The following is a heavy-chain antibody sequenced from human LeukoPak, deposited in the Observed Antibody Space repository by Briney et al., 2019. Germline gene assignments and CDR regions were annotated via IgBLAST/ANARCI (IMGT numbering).Heavy chain of an antibody. CDR3: ARHRRITMVREASNYYYYYMDV. CDR2: IYTGDSDT. V-gene: IGHV5-51*01. CDR1: GYSFTSYW. Sequence: SGESLKISCKGSGYSFTSYWIGWVRQMPGKGLEWMGIIYTGDSDTRYSPSFQGQGTISADKSISTAYLQWSSLKASDTAMYYCARHRRITMVREASNYYYYYMDVWGKGTTVTVSS. D-gene: IGHD3-10*01. J-gene: IGHJ6*03.